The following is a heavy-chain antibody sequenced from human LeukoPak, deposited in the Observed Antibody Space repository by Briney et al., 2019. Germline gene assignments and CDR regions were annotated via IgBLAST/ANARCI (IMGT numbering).Heavy chain of an antibody. CDR2: ISYRGST. J-gene: IGHJ4*02. D-gene: IGHD6-19*01. CDR3: ARVRRSAVAGLWLDY. CDR1: GGSLSSYY. Sequence: KPSETLSITCTVSGGSLSSYYWSWIRQPPGKGLEWMGYISYRGSTNYSPSLKSRVTISVDTSKNQSSLKLSSVTAAGTAVCYCARVRRSAVAGLWLDYWGQGTLVTVSS. V-gene: IGHV4-59*01.